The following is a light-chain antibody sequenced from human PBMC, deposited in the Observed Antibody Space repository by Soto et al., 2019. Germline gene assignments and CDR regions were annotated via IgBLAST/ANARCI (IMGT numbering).Light chain of an antibody. CDR3: QQYNNWPPWT. CDR1: RSVDIN. V-gene: IGKV3-15*01. J-gene: IGKJ1*01. Sequence: EIVMTQSPATLSVSPGERATLSCRASRSVDINLAWYQQKPGQAPRLLIYDASTRATGIPARFSGSGSGTEFTLTISSLQSEDFALYYCQQYNNWPPWTFGQGTKVDIK. CDR2: DAS.